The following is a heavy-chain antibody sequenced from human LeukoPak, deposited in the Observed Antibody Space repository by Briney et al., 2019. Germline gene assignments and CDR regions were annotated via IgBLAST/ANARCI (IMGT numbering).Heavy chain of an antibody. CDR3: ARAGPYDILTGYSPIDY. CDR2: ISYDGSKK. J-gene: IGHJ4*02. CDR1: GFTFSSYG. Sequence: GGSLRLSCAASGFTFSSYGMHWVRQAPGKGLEWVAVISYDGSKKYYPDSVKDRSTISRDNSKNTLYLQMHSLRSEDTAVYYCARAGPYDILTGYSPIDYWGQGTLVTVSS. D-gene: IGHD3-9*01. V-gene: IGHV3-30*03.